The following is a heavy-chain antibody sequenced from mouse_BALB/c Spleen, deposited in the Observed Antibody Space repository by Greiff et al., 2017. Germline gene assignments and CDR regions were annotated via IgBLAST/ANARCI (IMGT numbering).Heavy chain of an antibody. CDR1: GDSITSGY. Sequence: EVQLQQSGPSLVKPSQTLSLTCSVTGDSITSGYWNWIRKFPGNKLEYMGYISYSGSTYYNPSLKSRISITRDTSKNQYYLQLNSVTTEDTATYYCARYNYGSSYNYFDYWGQGTTLTVSS. J-gene: IGHJ2*01. CDR3: ARYNYGSSYNYFDY. D-gene: IGHD1-1*01. V-gene: IGHV3-8*02. CDR2: ISYSGST.